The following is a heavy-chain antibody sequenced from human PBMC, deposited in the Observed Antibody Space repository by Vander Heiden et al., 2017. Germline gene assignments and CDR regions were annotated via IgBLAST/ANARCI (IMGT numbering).Heavy chain of an antibody. CDR2: IHQSGTT. V-gene: IGHV4-59*01. J-gene: IGHJ4*02. CDR3: ARGLESFGGNHVPLGY. Sequence: QVQLQESGPGLVKPSETLSLTCNVSGGSISNYYWSWIRQSPGKGLEWVGYIHQSGTTNSNPSLRGRVTLSIDTSKGQFTLNMRAVTPADTAVYYCARGLESFGGNHVPLGYWGQGILVSVSS. CDR1: GGSISNYY. D-gene: IGHD2-15*01.